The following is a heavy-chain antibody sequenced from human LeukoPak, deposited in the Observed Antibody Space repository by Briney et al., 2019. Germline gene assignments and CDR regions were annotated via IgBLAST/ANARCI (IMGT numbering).Heavy chain of an antibody. CDR3: ASTSPGYSSGWG. Sequence: GGSLRLSCAASGFTFSSYAMHWVRQAPGKGLEWVAVISYDGSNKYYADSLKGRFTISRDNSKNTLYLQMNSLRAEDTAVYYCASTSPGYSSGWGWGQGTLVTVSS. V-gene: IGHV3-30*04. CDR2: ISYDGSNK. D-gene: IGHD6-19*01. CDR1: GFTFSSYA. J-gene: IGHJ4*02.